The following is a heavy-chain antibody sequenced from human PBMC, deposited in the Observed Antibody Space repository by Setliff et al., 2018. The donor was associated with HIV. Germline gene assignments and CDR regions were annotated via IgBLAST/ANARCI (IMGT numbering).Heavy chain of an antibody. Sequence: SETLSLTCAVYGGSFSDYHWSWIRQAPRKRLEWIGEVYDSGSTNYNPSLKSRVTVTVDTSKNQFSLRLNSVTAADTAAYYCARGSKLVWGRWFDPWGQGTLVTVSS. D-gene: IGHD6-6*01. CDR2: VYDSGST. CDR1: GGSFSDYH. J-gene: IGHJ5*02. CDR3: ARGSKLVWGRWFDP. V-gene: IGHV4-34*01.